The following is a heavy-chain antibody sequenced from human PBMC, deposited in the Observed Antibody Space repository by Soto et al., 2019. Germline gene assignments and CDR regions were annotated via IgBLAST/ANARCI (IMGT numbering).Heavy chain of an antibody. CDR3: ATDIVGVPAARDAFDI. J-gene: IGHJ3*02. Sequence: EVQLLESGGGLVQPGGSLRLSCAASGFTFSSYAMSWVRQAPGKGLEWVSAISGSGGSTYYADSVKGRFTISRDNSKNTLYLQMNSLRAEDTAVYYCATDIVGVPAARDAFDIWGQGTMVTVSS. V-gene: IGHV3-23*01. CDR1: GFTFSSYA. D-gene: IGHD2-2*01. CDR2: ISGSGGST.